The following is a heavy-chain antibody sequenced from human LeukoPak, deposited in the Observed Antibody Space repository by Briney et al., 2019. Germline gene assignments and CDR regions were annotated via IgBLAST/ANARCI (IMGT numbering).Heavy chain of an antibody. CDR1: GGSISSYH. CDR2: IYYSGST. V-gene: IGHV4-59*01. D-gene: IGHD6-13*01. Sequence: SETLSLTCTVSGGSISSYHWSWIRQPPGKGLEWIGYIYYSGSTNYNPSLKSRVTISVDTSKNQFSLKLSSVTAADTAVYYCARGAPYSSSWYRWGQGTLVTVSS. CDR3: ARGAPYSSSWYR. J-gene: IGHJ5*02.